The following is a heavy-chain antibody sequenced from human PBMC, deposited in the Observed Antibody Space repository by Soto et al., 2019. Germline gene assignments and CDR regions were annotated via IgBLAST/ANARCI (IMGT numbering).Heavy chain of an antibody. Sequence: GSLRLSCAASGFSVSAKYMIWVRQAPGKGLEWVSVIYLGGYTNHADPVKGRFTISRDNVKNTVSLQMSSLRAEDTAVYYCAASVTTPGGFDVWGQGTEVTVSS. CDR1: GFSVSAKY. D-gene: IGHD4-17*01. CDR2: IYLGGYT. V-gene: IGHV3-53*01. J-gene: IGHJ3*01. CDR3: AASVTTPGGFDV.